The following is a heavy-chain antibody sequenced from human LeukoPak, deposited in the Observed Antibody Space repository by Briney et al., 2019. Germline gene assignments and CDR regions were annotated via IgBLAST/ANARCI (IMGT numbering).Heavy chain of an antibody. Sequence: PGGSLRLSCAASGFTFSSYSMNWVRQAPGKGLEWVSSISSSSSYIYYADSVKGRFTISRDNAKNSLALQMNSLRAEDTAVYYCARAITPGYGYYYFDYWGQGTLVTVSS. CDR3: ARAITPGYGYYYFDY. D-gene: IGHD5-18*01. CDR1: GFTFSSYS. V-gene: IGHV3-21*01. J-gene: IGHJ4*02. CDR2: ISSSSSYI.